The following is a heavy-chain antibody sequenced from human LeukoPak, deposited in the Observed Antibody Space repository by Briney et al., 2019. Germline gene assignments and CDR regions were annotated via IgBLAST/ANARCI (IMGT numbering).Heavy chain of an antibody. CDR2: ISGSGGST. Sequence: GGSLRLSCAASGFTFSSYAMSWVRQAPGKGLEWVSAISGSGGSTYYADSVTGRFTISRDNSKNTLYLQMNSLRAEDTAVYHCAKDLNVAAAATGDYWGQGTLVTVSS. CDR3: AKDLNVAAAATGDY. J-gene: IGHJ4*02. CDR1: GFTFSSYA. V-gene: IGHV3-23*01. D-gene: IGHD6-13*01.